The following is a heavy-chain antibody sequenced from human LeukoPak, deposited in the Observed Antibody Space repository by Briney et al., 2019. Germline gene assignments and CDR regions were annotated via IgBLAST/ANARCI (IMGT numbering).Heavy chain of an antibody. J-gene: IGHJ4*02. CDR2: ISYDGSNK. CDR1: GFTFSSYA. D-gene: IGHD4-17*01. CDR3: ARDLDGDYPIY. V-gene: IGHV3-30*04. Sequence: GRSLRLSCAASGFTFSSYAMHWVRQAPGKGLEWVAVISYDGSNKYYADSVKGQFTISRDNSKNTLYLQMNSLRAEDTAVYYCARDLDGDYPIYWGQGTLVTVSS.